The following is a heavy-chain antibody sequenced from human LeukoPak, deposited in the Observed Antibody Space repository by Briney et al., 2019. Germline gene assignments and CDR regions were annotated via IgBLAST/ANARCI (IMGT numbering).Heavy chain of an antibody. CDR1: GGSMNTYY. V-gene: IGHV4-4*07. J-gene: IGHJ4*02. Sequence: PSETLSLTCTVSGGSMNTYYWTWLRQTAGGGLEWIGQVHSSVGTTYNPSLRSRVSLSLDTAKSDFSLRLASVTAADTAVYFCARERDHGYSYGHVLDFWGQGIPVTVSS. D-gene: IGHD5-18*01. CDR2: VHSSVGT. CDR3: ARERDHGYSYGHVLDF.